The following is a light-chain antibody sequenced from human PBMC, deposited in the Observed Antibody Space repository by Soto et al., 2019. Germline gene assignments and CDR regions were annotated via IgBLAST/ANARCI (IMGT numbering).Light chain of an antibody. Sequence: EILLTQSPCTLALSPGERAILSYRASQSVSSNYLAWYQQKPGQAPRLLIYGASSRATGIPARFSGSGSGTDFTLTISSLQFEDFEVYYCQQYNNWPRTFGQGTKVDIK. CDR2: GAS. CDR1: QSVSSNY. V-gene: IGKV3-20*01. CDR3: QQYNNWPRT. J-gene: IGKJ1*01.